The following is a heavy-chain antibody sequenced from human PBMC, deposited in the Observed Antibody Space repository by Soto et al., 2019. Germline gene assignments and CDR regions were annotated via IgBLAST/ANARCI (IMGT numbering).Heavy chain of an antibody. J-gene: IGHJ4*02. CDR1: GGTFSSYA. CDR2: IIPIFGTA. Sequence: SVKVSCKASGGTFSSYAISWVRQAPGQGLEWMGGIIPIFGTANYAQKFQGRVTITADESTSTAYMELSSLRSEDTAVYYCAIRVGCSSTSCYAGTWFDYWGQGTLVTVSS. CDR3: AIRVGCSSTSCYAGTWFDY. D-gene: IGHD2-2*01. V-gene: IGHV1-69*13.